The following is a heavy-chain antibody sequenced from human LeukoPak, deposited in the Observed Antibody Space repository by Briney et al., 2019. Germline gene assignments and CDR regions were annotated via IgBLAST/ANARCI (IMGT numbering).Heavy chain of an antibody. D-gene: IGHD4-23*01. V-gene: IGHV4-38-2*02. CDR2: IYHSGST. CDR3: ARVPTVVISKGLDY. J-gene: IGHJ4*02. CDR1: GYSISSGYY. Sequence: SETLSLTCTVSGYSISSGYYWGWIRPPPGKGLERIGSIYHSGSTYYNPSLKSRVTISVDTSKNQFSLKLSSVTAADTAVYYCARVPTVVISKGLDYWGQGTLVTVSS.